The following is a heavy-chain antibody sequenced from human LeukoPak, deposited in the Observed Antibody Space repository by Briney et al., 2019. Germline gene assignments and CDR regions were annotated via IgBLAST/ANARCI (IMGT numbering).Heavy chain of an antibody. CDR3: ARAVGTAMVTGFDY. Sequence: GALRLSCAASGFTVSSNYMSRVRQAPGKGLEWVSVIYSGGSTYYADSVKGRFTISRDNSKNTLYLQMNSLRAEDTAVYYCARAVGTAMVTGFDYWGQGTLVTVSS. J-gene: IGHJ4*02. CDR1: GFTVSSNY. V-gene: IGHV3-53*01. D-gene: IGHD5-18*01. CDR2: IYSGGST.